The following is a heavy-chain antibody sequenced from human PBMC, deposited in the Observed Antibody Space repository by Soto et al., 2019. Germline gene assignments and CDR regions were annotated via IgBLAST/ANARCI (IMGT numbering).Heavy chain of an antibody. CDR3: AKDFNMVRGVIRLYYFDY. D-gene: IGHD3-10*01. V-gene: IGHV3-23*01. CDR2: ISGSGGST. CDR1: GFTFSSYA. J-gene: IGHJ4*02. Sequence: GGSLKLSCAASGFTFSSYAMSWVRQAPGKGLEWVSAISGSGGSTYYADSVKGRFTISRDNSKNTLYLQMNSLRAEDTAVYYCAKDFNMVRGVIRLYYFDYWGQGTLVTVSS.